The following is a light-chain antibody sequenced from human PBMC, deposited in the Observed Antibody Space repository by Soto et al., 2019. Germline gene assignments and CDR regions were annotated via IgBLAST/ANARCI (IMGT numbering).Light chain of an antibody. V-gene: IGKV1-39*01. CDR2: AAS. Sequence: DIQMTQSPASLSASVRDRVTITCRASQSINSYLNWYQHKPGKAPKLLIYAASTLQTGVPSRFSGSRSGTDFTLTISSLQPEDFATYYCQHSYSTRALTFGGGTKVELK. J-gene: IGKJ4*01. CDR1: QSINSY. CDR3: QHSYSTRALT.